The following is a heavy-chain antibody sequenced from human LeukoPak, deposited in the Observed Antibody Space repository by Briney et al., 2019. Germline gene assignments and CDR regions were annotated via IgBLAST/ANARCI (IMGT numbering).Heavy chain of an antibody. CDR1: GGSISSGDYY. V-gene: IGHV4-30-4*01. J-gene: IGHJ2*01. CDR3: AREQWLVPHWYFDL. Sequence: SETLSLTCTVSGGSISSGDYYWSWIRQPPGKGLEWIGYIYYSGSTYYNPSLKSRVTISVDTSKNQFSLKLSSVTAADTAVYYSAREQWLVPHWYFDLWGRGTLVTVSS. CDR2: IYYSGST. D-gene: IGHD6-19*01.